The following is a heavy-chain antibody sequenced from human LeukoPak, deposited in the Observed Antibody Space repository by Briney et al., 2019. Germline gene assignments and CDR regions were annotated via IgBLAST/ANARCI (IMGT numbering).Heavy chain of an antibody. D-gene: IGHD6-19*01. Sequence: GGSLRLSCAASGFTFSNYWMSWVRQAQGKGLEGVANIKQDGSEKHYVDSVKGRFTISRDNAKNSLFLQMNSLRAEDTAVYYCAREYSSGWFEEWGIVGGLQPDYWGQGTLVTVSS. CDR3: AREYSSGWFEEWGIVGGLQPDY. CDR2: IKQDGSEK. J-gene: IGHJ4*02. CDR1: GFTFSNYW. V-gene: IGHV3-7*01.